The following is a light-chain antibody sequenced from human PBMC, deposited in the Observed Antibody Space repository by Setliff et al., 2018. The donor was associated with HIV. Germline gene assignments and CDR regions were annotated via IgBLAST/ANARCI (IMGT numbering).Light chain of an antibody. V-gene: IGLV2-18*02. J-gene: IGLJ1*01. Sequence: QSALTQPPSVSGSPGQSVTISCTGTSSDVGSYNRVSWYQQPPGTAPKLMIYEVNNRPSGVPDRFSGSKSGNTASLTIFGLQAEDEADYYCSSYTSISTYVFGTGTKGTVL. CDR2: EVN. CDR1: SSDVGSYNR. CDR3: SSYTSISTYV.